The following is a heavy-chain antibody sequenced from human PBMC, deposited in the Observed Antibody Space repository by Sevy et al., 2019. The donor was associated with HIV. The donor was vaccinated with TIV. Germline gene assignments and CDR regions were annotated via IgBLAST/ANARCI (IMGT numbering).Heavy chain of an antibody. J-gene: IGHJ6*02. D-gene: IGHD1-26*01. Sequence: GGSLRLSCAASGFTFSSYSMIWVRQAPGKGLEWVSSISSGRTYIKYADSMKGRFTISRDNAKNSLYLQMNSLRGEDTALYYCARGVGWDLRENYYAMDVWGQGTTVTVSS. CDR3: ARGVGWDLRENYYAMDV. CDR1: GFTFSSYS. CDR2: ISSGRTYI. V-gene: IGHV3-21*01.